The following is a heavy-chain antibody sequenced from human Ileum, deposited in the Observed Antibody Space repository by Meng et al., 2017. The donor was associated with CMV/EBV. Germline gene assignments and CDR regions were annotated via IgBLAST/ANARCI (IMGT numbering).Heavy chain of an antibody. V-gene: IGHV3-33*06. CDR1: GFTFSSYG. J-gene: IGHJ6*02. Sequence: GGSLRLSCAVSGFTFSSYGMHWVRQAPGKGLEWVAVIGYDGSNKFYADSLKGRFTISRDNSKNTLYLQMNSLRAEDTAIYYCAKSGLQSLPAYYYPMDVWGHGTTVTVSS. CDR3: AKSGLQSLPAYYYPMDV. CDR2: IGYDGSNK. D-gene: IGHD4-11*01.